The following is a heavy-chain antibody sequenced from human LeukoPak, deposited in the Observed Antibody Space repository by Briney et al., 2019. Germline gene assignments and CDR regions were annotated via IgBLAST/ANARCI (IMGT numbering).Heavy chain of an antibody. CDR2: ISYDGSNK. D-gene: IGHD3-16*02. V-gene: IGHV3-30-3*01. J-gene: IGHJ4*02. Sequence: GGSLRLSCTASGFTFSNYAMHWVRQAPGKGLEWVTVISYDGSNKYYADSVKGRFTISRDNSKNTLYLQMNSLRAEDTAVYYCVRLYYDYVWGSYPYDYWGQGTLVTVSS. CDR1: GFTFSNYA. CDR3: VRLYYDYVWGSYPYDY.